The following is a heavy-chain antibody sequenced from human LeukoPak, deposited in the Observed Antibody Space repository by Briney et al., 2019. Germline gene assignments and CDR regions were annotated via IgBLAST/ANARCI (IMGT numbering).Heavy chain of an antibody. CDR1: GGTFSSYA. J-gene: IGHJ4*02. V-gene: IGHV1-69*13. Sequence: SVKVSCKASGGTFSSYAISWVRQAPGQGLEWMGGIIPIFGTANYAQKFQGRVTITADESTSTAYMELSSLRSEDTAVYYCARGNDDSSGYYYGGYFDYWGQGTLVTVSS. CDR2: IIPIFGTA. D-gene: IGHD3-22*01. CDR3: ARGNDDSSGYYYGGYFDY.